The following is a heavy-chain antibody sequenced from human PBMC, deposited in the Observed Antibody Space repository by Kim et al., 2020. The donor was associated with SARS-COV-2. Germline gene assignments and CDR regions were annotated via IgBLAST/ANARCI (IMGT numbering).Heavy chain of an antibody. CDR2: IRRNSSEK. D-gene: IGHD6-13*01. CDR3: ARDSSSWKIYDY. CDR1: GITFSRYW. Sequence: GGSLRLSCAASGITFSRYWMNWVRQAPGKGLEWVASIRRNSSEKYYADSVKGRFTISRDNAKYSLYLQMNSLRAEDTAVYYCARDSSSWKIYDYWGQGTLVTVSS. J-gene: IGHJ4*02. V-gene: IGHV3-21*01.